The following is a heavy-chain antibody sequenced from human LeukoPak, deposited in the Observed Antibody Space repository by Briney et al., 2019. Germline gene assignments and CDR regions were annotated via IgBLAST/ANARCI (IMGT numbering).Heavy chain of an antibody. CDR1: GGTFSSYA. J-gene: IGHJ6*03. V-gene: IGHV1-69*13. CDR3: ARVIILTGEYYYYYMDV. Sequence: SVKVSCKASGGTFSSYAISWVRQAPGQGLEWMGGIIPIFGTASYAQKFQGRVTITADESTSTAYMELSSLRSEDTAVYYCARVIILTGEYYYYYMDVWGKGTTVTVSS. D-gene: IGHD3-10*01. CDR2: IIPIFGTA.